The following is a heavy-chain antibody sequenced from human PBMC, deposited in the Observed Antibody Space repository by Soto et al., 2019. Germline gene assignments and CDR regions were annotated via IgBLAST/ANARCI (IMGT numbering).Heavy chain of an antibody. V-gene: IGHV1-69*02. D-gene: IGHD2-21*02. Sequence: RASVKVSCKASGGTFSSYTISWVRQAPGQGLEWMGRIIPILGIANYAQKFQGRVTITADKSTSTAYMELSSLRSEDTAVYYCASSPRGDFPFDYWGQGTLVTVSS. CDR3: ASSPRGDFPFDY. J-gene: IGHJ4*02. CDR1: GGTFSSYT. CDR2: IIPILGIA.